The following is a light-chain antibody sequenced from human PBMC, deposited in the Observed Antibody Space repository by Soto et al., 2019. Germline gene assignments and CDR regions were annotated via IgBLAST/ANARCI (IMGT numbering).Light chain of an antibody. V-gene: IGKV3-20*01. CDR1: QSVSRNY. CDR2: GAS. CDR3: QQYGSSPPWT. J-gene: IGKJ1*01. Sequence: EIVLTQSPGTLSLSPGERATLSCRASQSVSRNYLAWYQQKPGQAPRLLIYGASIRATGIPDRFSGSGSGTDFSLTINKLEPEDFAVYYCQQYGSSPPWTFGQGTKVEIK.